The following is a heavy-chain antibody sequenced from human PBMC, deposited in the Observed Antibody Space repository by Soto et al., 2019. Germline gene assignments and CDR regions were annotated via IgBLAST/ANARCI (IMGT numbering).Heavy chain of an antibody. CDR2: ISYDGSNK. V-gene: IGHV3-30*03. J-gene: IGHJ5*02. D-gene: IGHD6-19*01. CDR3: VSSGSGGNWFNP. Sequence: GGSLRLSCAASGFTFSSYGMHWVRQAPGKGLEWVAVISYDGSNKYYADSVKGRFTISRDNSKNTLYLQMDSLRAEDTAVYYCVSSGSGGNWFNPWGQGTLVTVSS. CDR1: GFTFSSYG.